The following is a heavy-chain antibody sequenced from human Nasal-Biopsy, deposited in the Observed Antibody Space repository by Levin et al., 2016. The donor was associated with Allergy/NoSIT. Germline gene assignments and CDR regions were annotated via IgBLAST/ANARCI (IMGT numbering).Heavy chain of an antibody. J-gene: IGHJ6*02. V-gene: IGHV3-30*04. CDR3: ATWAFTYNLDV. D-gene: IGHD1-14*01. CDR2: ISNDGGRT. CDR1: GFSFSRFA. Sequence: GGSLRLSCAASGFSFSRFAMHWVRQAPGKGLEWVTNISNDGGRTYYADSVQGRFTVSRDNSKSTLHLQMSSLRGEDTAVYYCATWAFTYNLDVWGQGITVTVSS.